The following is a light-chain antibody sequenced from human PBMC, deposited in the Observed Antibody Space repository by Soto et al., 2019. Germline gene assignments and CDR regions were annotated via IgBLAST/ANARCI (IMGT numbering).Light chain of an antibody. CDR3: QQYNNWPRT. CDR1: QSVSSY. CDR2: GAS. Sequence: EIVLTQSPATLSLSPWERATLSCWASQSVSSYLAWYQQIPGQAPRLLIYGASTRATGIPARFSGSGSGTEFTLTISSLQSEDFAVYYCQQYNNWPRTFGQGTKVDIK. V-gene: IGKV3-15*01. J-gene: IGKJ1*01.